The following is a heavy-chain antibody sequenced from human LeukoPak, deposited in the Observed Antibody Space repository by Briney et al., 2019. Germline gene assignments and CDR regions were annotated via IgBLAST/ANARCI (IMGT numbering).Heavy chain of an antibody. CDR2: IGFDGSNT. Sequence: GGCLRLSCAASGFTFNNYGMHWVPQAAGKGLEWVGVIGFDGSNTRYADSVKGRFTIARDDSKNTVYLQMNSLRLEDTPVYYCGRGNFPHCSGDCFDSWGQGTQVTVSS. V-gene: IGHV3-33*01. CDR1: GFTFNNYG. CDR3: GRGNFPHCSGDCFDS. D-gene: IGHD2-21*02. J-gene: IGHJ4*02.